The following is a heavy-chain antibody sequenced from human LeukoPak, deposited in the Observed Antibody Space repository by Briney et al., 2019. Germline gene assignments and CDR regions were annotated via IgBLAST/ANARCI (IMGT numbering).Heavy chain of an antibody. V-gene: IGHV1-18*04. J-gene: IGHJ6*03. CDR1: GYTFTSYG. CDR2: ISTYNGNT. Sequence: GASVKVSCKASGYTFTSYGISWVRQAPGQGLEWMGWISTYNGNTSYAQNLQGRVTMTSDTSTSTVYMELRSLRSDDTAVYYCARGGDYYDMDVWGKGTTVTVSS. CDR3: ARGGDYYDMDV.